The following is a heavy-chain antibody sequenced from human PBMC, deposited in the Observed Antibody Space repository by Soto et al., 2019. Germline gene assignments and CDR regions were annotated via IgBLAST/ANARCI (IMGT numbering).Heavy chain of an antibody. CDR3: ARHLGYCSSTSCYLGPGLDY. CDR2: IYPGDSDT. J-gene: IGHJ4*02. D-gene: IGHD2-2*01. V-gene: IGHV5-51*01. CDR1: GYRFTHYW. Sequence: PGESLNLSCKGSGYRFTHYWIGWVRQMPGKGLEWMGIIYPGDSDTRYGPSFQGQVTISADKSISTAYLQWTSLKASDTAMYYCARHLGYCSSTSCYLGPGLDYWGQGTLVTVS.